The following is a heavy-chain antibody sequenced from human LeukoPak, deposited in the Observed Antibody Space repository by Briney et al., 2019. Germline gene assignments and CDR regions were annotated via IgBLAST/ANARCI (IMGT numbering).Heavy chain of an antibody. CDR3: ARVAYDSYYFDS. CDR1: GGSISSYY. D-gene: IGHD3-22*01. V-gene: IGHV4-59*01. Sequence: SETLSLTCTVSGGSISSYYWSWVRQPPGKGLEWIGYIYYSGSTKYNPSLKGRITISVDTSKNQFSLKLSSVTAADTAVYYCARVAYDSYYFDSWGQGTLVTVSS. CDR2: IYYSGST. J-gene: IGHJ4*02.